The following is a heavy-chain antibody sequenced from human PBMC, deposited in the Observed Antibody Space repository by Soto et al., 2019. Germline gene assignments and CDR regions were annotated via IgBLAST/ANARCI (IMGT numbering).Heavy chain of an antibody. V-gene: IGHV3-7*03. Sequence: EVQLVESGGGLAQPGGSLRLSCVASGFTFTTYWMSWVRQAPGKGLEWVANIRQDGGAQYYVDSVKGRFTISRDNAKKSVYQQMDSLRAEDTAVYYCVRGGHGSGSYLGSYWGQGILVTVSS. D-gene: IGHD3-10*01. CDR1: GFTFTTYW. J-gene: IGHJ4*02. CDR3: VRGGHGSGSYLGSY. CDR2: IRQDGGAQ.